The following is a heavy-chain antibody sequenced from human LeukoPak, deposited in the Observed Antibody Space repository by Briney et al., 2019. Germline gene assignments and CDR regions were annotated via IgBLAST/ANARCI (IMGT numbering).Heavy chain of an antibody. CDR1: GGSISSHY. V-gene: IGHV4-59*11. Sequence: SETLSLTCTVSGGSISSHYWSWIRQPPGKGLEWIGYMYHSGSTNYIPSLKSRVTISVDTSKNQFSLKLSSVTAADTAVYYCARDIGDYGSGSYDYWGQGTLVTVSS. D-gene: IGHD3-10*01. J-gene: IGHJ4*02. CDR2: MYHSGST. CDR3: ARDIGDYGSGSYDY.